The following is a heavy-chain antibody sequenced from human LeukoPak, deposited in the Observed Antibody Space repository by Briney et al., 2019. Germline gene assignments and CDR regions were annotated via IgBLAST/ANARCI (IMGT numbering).Heavy chain of an antibody. J-gene: IGHJ3*02. V-gene: IGHV1-69*05. CDR3: AGERAEVAKNSGVTILAPSSLDI. D-gene: IGHD3-10*01. Sequence: SVTVSFTSSAYTFSTHGINWVRQAPGQGLEWMGSVIPDFGSTNYAQKFQDSVFIITDEYTNTAFLELHSLTSADKAVYYCAGERAEVAKNSGVTILAPSSLDIWGQGTMVTVSS. CDR1: AYTFSTHG. CDR2: VIPDFGST.